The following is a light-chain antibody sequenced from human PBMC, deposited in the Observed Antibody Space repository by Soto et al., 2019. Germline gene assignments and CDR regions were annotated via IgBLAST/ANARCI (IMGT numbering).Light chain of an antibody. J-gene: IGKJ5*01. CDR3: QQRSNWPPIT. CDR2: GAS. CDR1: QSVGSN. V-gene: IGKV3-15*01. Sequence: EIVMTQSPATLSVSPGERATLSCRASQSVGSNLAWYQQIPGQAPRLLIYGASTRATGIPARFSGSGSGTEFTLTISSLQSEDFAVYYCQQRSNWPPITFGQGTRLETK.